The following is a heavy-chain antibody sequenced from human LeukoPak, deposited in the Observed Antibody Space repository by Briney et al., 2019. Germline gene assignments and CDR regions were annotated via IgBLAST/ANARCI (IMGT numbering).Heavy chain of an antibody. CDR1: GGSISSGDYY. V-gene: IGHV4-30-4*01. D-gene: IGHD3-22*01. Sequence: SQTLSLTCTVSGGSISSGDYYWSWIRQPPGKGLEWIGYIYYSGSTYYNPSLKSRVTISVDTSRNQFSLKLSSVTAADTAVYYCARAGYYDSSGVDYWGQGTLVTASS. CDR2: IYYSGST. CDR3: ARAGYYDSSGVDY. J-gene: IGHJ4*02.